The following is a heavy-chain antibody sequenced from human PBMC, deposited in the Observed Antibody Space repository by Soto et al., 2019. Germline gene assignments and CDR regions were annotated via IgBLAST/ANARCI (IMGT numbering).Heavy chain of an antibody. V-gene: IGHV4-31*03. CDR2: IYYSGST. J-gene: IGHJ4*02. Sequence: TSETLSLTCTVSGGSISSGGYYWSWIRQLPGKGLEWIGYIYYSGSTYYNPSLKSRVTMSVDTSKNQFSLKLSSVTAADTAVFYCARSQVVRAYFALFDYWGQGTLVTVSS. CDR3: ARSQVVRAYFALFDY. CDR1: GGSISSGGYY. D-gene: IGHD1-26*01.